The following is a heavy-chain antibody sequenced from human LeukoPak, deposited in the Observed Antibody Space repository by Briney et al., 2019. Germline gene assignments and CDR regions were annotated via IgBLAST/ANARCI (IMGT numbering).Heavy chain of an antibody. CDR1: GSKFNDHA. CDR3: VYYDSSGYYYGRLRY. CDR2: INNGGEST. V-gene: IGHV3-23*03. Sequence: GGSLRLSCAASGSKFNDHAMSWVRQAPGKGPEWVSVINNGGESTDYANSVKGRFTISRDNSKNTLYLEMNSLRAEDTATYYCVYYDSSGYYYGRLRYWGQGTLVTVSS. J-gene: IGHJ4*02. D-gene: IGHD3-22*01.